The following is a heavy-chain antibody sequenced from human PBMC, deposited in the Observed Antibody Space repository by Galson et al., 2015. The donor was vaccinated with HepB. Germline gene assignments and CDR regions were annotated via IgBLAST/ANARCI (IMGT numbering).Heavy chain of an antibody. CDR1: GFSFSRSW. CDR2: IKSDGSEK. J-gene: IGHJ4*02. CDR3: VRQSPTADFDY. V-gene: IGHV3-7*01. Sequence: SLRLSCAASGFSFSRSWMSWVRHVPEKGLEWVANIKSDGSEKYYVDSVKGRFAISRDNAKNFLYLQMDSLRGDDTAVYHCVRQSPTADFDYWGRGTLVTVSS. D-gene: IGHD1-26*01.